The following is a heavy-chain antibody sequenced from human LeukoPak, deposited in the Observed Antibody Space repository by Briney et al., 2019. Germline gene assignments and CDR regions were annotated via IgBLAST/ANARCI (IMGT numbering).Heavy chain of an antibody. CDR3: AHSEDYYGSVDAFDI. CDR1: GFSLSTSGVG. D-gene: IGHD3-10*01. V-gene: IGHV2-5*02. CDR2: IYWDDDK. J-gene: IGHJ3*02. Sequence: SGPTLVKPTQTLTLTCTFSGFSLSTSGVGVGWIRQPPGKALEWLAFIYWDDDKRYSPSLESRLTITKDTFKNRVVLTMTNMDPVDTATYYCAHSEDYYGSVDAFDIWGQGTMVTVSS.